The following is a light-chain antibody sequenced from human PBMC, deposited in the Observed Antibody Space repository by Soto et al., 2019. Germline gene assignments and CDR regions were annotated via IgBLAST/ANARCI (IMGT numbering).Light chain of an antibody. CDR2: LGS. Sequence: DIVMTQSPLSLPVTPGEPASISCRSSQSLLHSNGYNYLDWYLQKPGQSPQLLIYLGSNRASGVTDRFSGSGSGTDFTLKISRVEAEDVGVYYCLQALQTSHFTFGPGTKVDIK. CDR1: QSLLHSNGYNY. CDR3: LQALQTSHFT. V-gene: IGKV2-28*01. J-gene: IGKJ3*01.